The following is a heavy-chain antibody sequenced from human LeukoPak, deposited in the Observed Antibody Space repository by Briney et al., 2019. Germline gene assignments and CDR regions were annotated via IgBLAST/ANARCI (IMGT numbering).Heavy chain of an antibody. CDR2: IYPGDSDT. J-gene: IGHJ4*02. V-gene: IGHV5-51*01. D-gene: IGHD3-22*01. CDR3: ARIYDSSGYFIDY. CDR1: GYSFTSYW. Sequence: GESLKISCKGSGYSFTSYWIGWVRQMPGKGLEWMGIIYPGDSDTRYSPSFQGQVTISAGKSISTAYLQWSSLKASDTAMYYCARIYDSSGYFIDYWGQGTLVTVSS.